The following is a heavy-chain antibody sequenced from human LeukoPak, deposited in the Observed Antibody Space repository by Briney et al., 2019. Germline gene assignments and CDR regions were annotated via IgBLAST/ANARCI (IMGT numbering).Heavy chain of an antibody. CDR2: INPNSGGT. J-gene: IGHJ5*02. Sequence: GASVKVSCKASGYTFTGYYMHWVRQAPGQGLEWLGWINPNSGGTNYAQKFQGRVTMTRDTSISTAYMELSRLRSDDTAVYYCARDKSRDSSSWYDAKNWFDPWGQGTLVTVSS. V-gene: IGHV1-2*02. CDR3: ARDKSRDSSSWYDAKNWFDP. D-gene: IGHD6-13*01. CDR1: GYTFTGYY.